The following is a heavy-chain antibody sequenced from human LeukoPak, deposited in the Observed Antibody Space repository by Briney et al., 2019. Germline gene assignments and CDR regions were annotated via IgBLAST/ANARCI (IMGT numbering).Heavy chain of an antibody. Sequence: PGGSLRLSCTASGFTFSDYDMNWVRLAPGKGLEWVSSISGRSSHMYYTDSAKGRFAISRDNAKNSLYLQMNSLRAEDTAVYYCARGVDSPKWFDPWGQGTLVTVS. D-gene: IGHD2-15*01. CDR2: ISGRSSHM. CDR3: ARGVDSPKWFDP. J-gene: IGHJ5*02. CDR1: GFTFSDYD. V-gene: IGHV3-21*06.